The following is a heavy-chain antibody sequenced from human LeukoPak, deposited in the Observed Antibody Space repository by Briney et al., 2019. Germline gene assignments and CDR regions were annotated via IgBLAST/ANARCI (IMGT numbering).Heavy chain of an antibody. D-gene: IGHD2-21*02. CDR1: GFTFSSYA. Sequence: SGGSLRLSCAASGFTFSSYAMSWVRQAPGKGLEWVSSISSSSSYIYYADSVKGRFTISRDNAKNSLYLQMNSLRAEDTAVYYCARDRSFGAYCGGDCYSDYYYGMDVWGQGTTVTVSS. CDR2: ISSSSSYI. J-gene: IGHJ6*02. CDR3: ARDRSFGAYCGGDCYSDYYYGMDV. V-gene: IGHV3-21*01.